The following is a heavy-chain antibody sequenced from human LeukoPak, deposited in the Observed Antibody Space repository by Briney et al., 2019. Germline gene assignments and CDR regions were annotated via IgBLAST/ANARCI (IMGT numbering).Heavy chain of an antibody. V-gene: IGHV4-59*01. CDR1: GGSISSYY. CDR3: ARADKYYDLLTGFYGPLGAFDI. D-gene: IGHD3-9*01. Sequence: SETLSLTCTVSGGSISSYYWSWIRQPPGKRLEWIGYIYYSGSTNYNPSLKSRVTISVDTSKNQFSLKLSSVTATDTAVYYCARADKYYDLLTGFYGPLGAFDIWGQGTMVTVSS. CDR2: IYYSGST. J-gene: IGHJ3*02.